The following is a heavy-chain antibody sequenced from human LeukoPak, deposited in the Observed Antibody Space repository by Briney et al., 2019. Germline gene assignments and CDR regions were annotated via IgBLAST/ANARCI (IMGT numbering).Heavy chain of an antibody. CDR2: INPNSGGT. CDR1: GDTFIRYG. J-gene: IGHJ4*02. Sequence: ASVKVSCKASGDTFIRYGITWVRQAPGQGLEWMGWINPNSGGTNYAQKFQGRVTMTRDTSISTAYMELSRLRSDDTAVYYCASGYYYDSSGRSRGFDYWGQGTLVTVSS. V-gene: IGHV1-2*02. CDR3: ASGYYYDSSGRSRGFDY. D-gene: IGHD3-22*01.